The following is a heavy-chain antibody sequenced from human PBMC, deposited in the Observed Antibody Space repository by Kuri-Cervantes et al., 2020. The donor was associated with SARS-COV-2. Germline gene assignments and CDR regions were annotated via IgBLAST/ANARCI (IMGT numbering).Heavy chain of an antibody. CDR3: ALRYCSSTSCRDQGYFQH. J-gene: IGHJ1*01. Sequence: GESLKISCAASGFTFSSYGMHWVRQAPGKGLEWVSSISSSSSYIYYADSVKGRFTISRDNAKNSLYLQMNSLRAEDTAVYYCALRYCSSTSCRDQGYFQHWGQGTLVTVSS. D-gene: IGHD2-2*01. CDR2: ISSSSSYI. V-gene: IGHV3-21*04. CDR1: GFTFSSYG.